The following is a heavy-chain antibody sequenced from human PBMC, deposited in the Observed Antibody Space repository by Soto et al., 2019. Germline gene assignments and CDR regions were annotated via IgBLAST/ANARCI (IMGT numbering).Heavy chain of an antibody. V-gene: IGHV4-59*08. Sequence: SETLSLTCTVSGGAISSYYWSWIRQPPGKGLEWIGYIYYSGSTNYNPSLKSRVTISVDTSKNQFSLKLSSVTAADTAVYYCARRRDGMDGWGQGTTVTVSS. CDR3: ARRRDGMDG. CDR1: GGAISSYY. CDR2: IYYSGST. J-gene: IGHJ6*02.